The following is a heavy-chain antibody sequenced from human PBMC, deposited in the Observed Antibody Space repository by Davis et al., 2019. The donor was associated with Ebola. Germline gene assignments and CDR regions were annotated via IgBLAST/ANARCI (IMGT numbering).Heavy chain of an antibody. CDR2: ISWNSGSI. D-gene: IGHD2-21*01. CDR1: GFTLDDYA. V-gene: IGHV3-9*01. Sequence: SLKISCEASGFTLDDYAMHWVRQAPGKGLEWVSVISWNSGSIGYADSVKGRFTISRDNAKNSLYLQLNSLRAEDTAVYYCARGPTDHAYPTVWGQGILVTVSS. J-gene: IGHJ4*02. CDR3: ARGPTDHAYPTV.